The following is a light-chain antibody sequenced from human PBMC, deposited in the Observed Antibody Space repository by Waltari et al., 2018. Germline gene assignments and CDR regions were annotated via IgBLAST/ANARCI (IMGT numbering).Light chain of an antibody. V-gene: IGKV4-1*01. Sequence: DIVMTQSPDSLTVSLGERATINCKSSQSVLYSSINKNYLAWYQQTPGQPPKLLIYWASTRHSGVPDRFSGSGSGTDFTLTISSLQAEDVAVYYCQQYYTTPWTFGQGTQVEIK. CDR2: WAS. CDR3: QQYYTTPWT. CDR1: QSVLYSSINKNY. J-gene: IGKJ1*01.